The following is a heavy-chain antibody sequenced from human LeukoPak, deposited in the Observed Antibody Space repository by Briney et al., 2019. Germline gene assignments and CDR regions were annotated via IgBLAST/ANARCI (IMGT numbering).Heavy chain of an antibody. CDR1: GYIFTGYY. Sequence: GASVKVSCKASGYIFTGYYMHWVRQAPGQGLEWMGWINPNTGNPTYAQGFTGRFVFSLDTSVSTTYLQISSLKAEDTAVYYCARAYQRLGELSLPDYWGQGTLVTVSS. CDR3: ARAYQRLGELSLPDY. J-gene: IGHJ4*02. D-gene: IGHD3-16*02. CDR2: INPNTGNP. V-gene: IGHV7-4-1*02.